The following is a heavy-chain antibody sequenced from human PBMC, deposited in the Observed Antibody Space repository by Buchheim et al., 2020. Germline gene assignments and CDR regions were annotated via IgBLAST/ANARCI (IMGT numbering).Heavy chain of an antibody. CDR1: GGSLSDDY. V-gene: IGHV4-34*01. D-gene: IGHD2-15*01. CDR3: AREVGPLLLQDWFFDL. Sequence: QVQLQQWGAGLLKPSETLSLTCAVYGGSLSDDYWSWIRQPPGKGLEWIGEINHSGSTNYNPSLKSRVTLSVDTSKNQFSLKLSSVTAADTAVYYCAREVGPLLLQDWFFDLWGRGTL. J-gene: IGHJ2*01. CDR2: INHSGST.